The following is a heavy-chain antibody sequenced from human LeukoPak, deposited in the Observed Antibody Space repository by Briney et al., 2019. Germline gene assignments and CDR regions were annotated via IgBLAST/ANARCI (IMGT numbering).Heavy chain of an antibody. CDR3: ARQTGSGLFILP. V-gene: IGHV4-4*02. CDR2: IYYSGNT. CDR1: GGSISSSNW. D-gene: IGHD3/OR15-3a*01. Sequence: SGTLSLTCAVSGGSISSSNWWSWVRQPPGKGLEWIGSIYYSGNTYYNASLKSQVSISIDTSKNQFSLRLTSVTAADTAVYYCARQTGSGLFILPGGQGTLVTVSS. J-gene: IGHJ4*02.